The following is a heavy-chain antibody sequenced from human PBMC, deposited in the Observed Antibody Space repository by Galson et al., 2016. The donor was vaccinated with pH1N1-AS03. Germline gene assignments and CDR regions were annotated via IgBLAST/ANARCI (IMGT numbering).Heavy chain of an antibody. J-gene: IGHJ4*02. V-gene: IGHV4-4*07. CDR3: ARGRAPSPVTYYFDD. Sequence: SETLSLTCTVSGASVNSFFWTWIRQPAGKGLEWIGRVYTTGATNYNPSLKSRVTMSVDRSKNEFSLNLTSVTAADTAVYYCARGRAPSPVTYYFDDWGQGTLVTVSS. CDR2: VYTTGAT. CDR1: GASVNSFF.